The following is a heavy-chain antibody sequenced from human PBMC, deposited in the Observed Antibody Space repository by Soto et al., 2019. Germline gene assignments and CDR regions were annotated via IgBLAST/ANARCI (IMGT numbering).Heavy chain of an antibody. CDR1: GYSFTSYW. J-gene: IGHJ6*02. Sequence: GESLKISCKGSGYSFTSYWIGWVRQMPGKGLEWMGIIYPGDSDTRYSPSFQGQVTISADKSISTAYLQWSSLKASDTAMYYCASSAYGYGGNYYYYGMDVWGQGTTVTVSS. CDR2: IYPGDSDT. V-gene: IGHV5-51*01. CDR3: ASSAYGYGGNYYYYGMDV. D-gene: IGHD5-18*01.